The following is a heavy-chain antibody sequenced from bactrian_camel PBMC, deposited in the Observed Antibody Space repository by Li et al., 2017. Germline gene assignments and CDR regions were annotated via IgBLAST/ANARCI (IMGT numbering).Heavy chain of an antibody. CDR3: AAPARYCTGGHDTEDFGH. CDR2: IYSTGYT. D-gene: IGHD7*01. Sequence: VQLVESGGALVQPGGSLRLSCAASGFTFSSVWMYWVRQSPGKEREGVAAIYSTGYTWYADSVKGRFRISQDNAKNTMYLEMDSLKPENTAMYFCAAPARYCTGGHDTEDFGHWGQGTQVTVS. CDR1: GFTFSSVW. V-gene: IGHV3S26*01. J-gene: IGHJ6*01.